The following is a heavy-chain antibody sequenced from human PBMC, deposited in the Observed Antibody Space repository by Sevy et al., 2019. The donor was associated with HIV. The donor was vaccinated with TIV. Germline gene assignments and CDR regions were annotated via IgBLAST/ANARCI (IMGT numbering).Heavy chain of an antibody. Sequence: GGSLRLSCAASGFTFINYGMYWXRQAPGKGLEWVAFVSSDESNKYYVESVKGRFTISRDNSKNTLYLQMNSLRPEDRAVYYCARDAQRLPLGELSRIPSARGGMDVWGQGTAVTVSS. J-gene: IGHJ6*02. CDR3: ARDAQRLPLGELSRIPSARGGMDV. CDR2: VSSDESNK. D-gene: IGHD3-16*02. CDR1: GFTFINYG. V-gene: IGHV3-33*07.